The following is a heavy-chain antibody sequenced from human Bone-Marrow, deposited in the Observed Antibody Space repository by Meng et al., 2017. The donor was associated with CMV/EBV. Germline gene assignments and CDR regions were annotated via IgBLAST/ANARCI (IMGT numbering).Heavy chain of an antibody. J-gene: IGHJ4*02. D-gene: IGHD2-15*01. CDR2: IKSETEGGTT. CDR1: GITFSNVW. V-gene: IGHV3-15*05. Sequence: GESLKISCVASGITFSNVWMTWVRQAPGKGLAWVGRIKSETEGGTTDYAAPLKGRFSISRDDSKTTVYLQIDSLKSEDTGLYYCGVAVPTIDFWGQGTLVTVSS. CDR3: GVAVPTIDF.